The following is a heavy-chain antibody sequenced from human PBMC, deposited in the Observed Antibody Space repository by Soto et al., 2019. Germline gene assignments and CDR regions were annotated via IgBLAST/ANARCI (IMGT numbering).Heavy chain of an antibody. CDR3: AKDLNRRPFIDY. J-gene: IGHJ4*02. V-gene: IGHV3-23*01. CDR2: ISGSGGST. Sequence: QPGGSLRLSCAASGFTLSSYAMSWVRQAPGKGLEWVSAISGSGGSTYYADSVKGRFTISRDNSKNTLYLQMNSLRAEDTAVYYCAKDLNRRPFIDYWGQGTLVTVSS. CDR1: GFTLSSYA.